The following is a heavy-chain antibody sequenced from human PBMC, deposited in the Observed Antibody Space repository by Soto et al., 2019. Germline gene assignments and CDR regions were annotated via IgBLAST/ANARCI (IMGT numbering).Heavy chain of an antibody. CDR2: STAYNDNT. CDR3: ERGDYYASGRLQEY. J-gene: IGHJ4*02. D-gene: IGHD3-10*01. V-gene: IGHV1-18*01. Sequence: QVQLLQAGHEVKKPGASVKVSCKASCSTFTTYGISWVRQAPGQVLEWMGWSTAYNDNTNSARKFKGRVTMTRVTSTSTAYIELRLLISDDTAVYYWERGDYYASGRLQEYWGQGTLVRVSS. CDR1: CSTFTTYG.